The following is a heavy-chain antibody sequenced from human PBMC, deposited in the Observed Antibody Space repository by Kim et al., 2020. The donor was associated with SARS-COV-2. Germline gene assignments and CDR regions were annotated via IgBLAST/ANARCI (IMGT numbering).Heavy chain of an antibody. D-gene: IGHD3-16*01. CDR1: GFTVSSNY. CDR3: ARDPLNLGGFDY. CDR2: IYSGGST. Sequence: GGSLRLSCAASGFTVSSNYMSWVRQAPGKGLEWVSVIYSGGSTYYADSVKGRFTISRDNSKNTLYLQMNSLRAEDTAVYYCARDPLNLGGFDYWGQGTLVTVSS. J-gene: IGHJ4*02. V-gene: IGHV3-53*01.